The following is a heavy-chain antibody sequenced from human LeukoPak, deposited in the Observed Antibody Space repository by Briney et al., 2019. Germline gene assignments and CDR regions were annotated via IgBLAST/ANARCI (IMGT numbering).Heavy chain of an antibody. J-gene: IGHJ4*02. CDR1: GDTFTGYN. CDR3: ARGGIAAAGNKGYY. V-gene: IGHV1-2*04. D-gene: IGHD6-13*01. CDR2: INPNSGGT. Sequence: VSVRVSRTDSGDTFTGYNMYGVRPAPGQGPEWMRWINPNSGGTNYAQKFQGWVTMTRDTSISTAYMELSRLRSDDTAVYYCARGGIAAAGNKGYYWGQGTLVTVSS.